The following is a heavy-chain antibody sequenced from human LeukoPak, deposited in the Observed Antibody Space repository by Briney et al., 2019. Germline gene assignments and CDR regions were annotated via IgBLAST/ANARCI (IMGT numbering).Heavy chain of an antibody. Sequence: GGSLRLSCAASEFTFSSYWMSWVRQAPGKGLEWVSYISTRSGTIYYADSVKGRFTISRDNAQNSLYLQMNSLRAEDTAVYYCARSHIVEVTAGDYWGQGTLVTVSS. CDR1: EFTFSSYW. V-gene: IGHV3-48*04. CDR3: ARSHIVEVTAGDY. J-gene: IGHJ4*02. D-gene: IGHD2-21*02. CDR2: ISTRSGTI.